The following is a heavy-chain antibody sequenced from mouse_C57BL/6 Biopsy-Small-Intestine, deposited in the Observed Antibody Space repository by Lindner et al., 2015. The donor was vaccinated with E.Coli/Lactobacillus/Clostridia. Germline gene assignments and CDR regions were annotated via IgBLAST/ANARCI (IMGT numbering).Heavy chain of an antibody. CDR2: IYPGGGYT. Sequence: VQLQESGAELVRPGTSVKMSCKASGYTFTNYWIGWAKQRPGHGLEWIGDIYPGGGYTNYNEKFKGKATLTADKSSSTAYMQFSSLTSEDSAIYYCARTRGFDYWGQGTTPTVSS. CDR1: GYTFTNYW. CDR3: ARTRGFDY. J-gene: IGHJ2*01. V-gene: IGHV1-63*01.